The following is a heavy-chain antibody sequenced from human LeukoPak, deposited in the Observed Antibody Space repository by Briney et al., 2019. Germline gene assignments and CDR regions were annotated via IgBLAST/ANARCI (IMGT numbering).Heavy chain of an antibody. CDR1: GFTFSNYW. J-gene: IGHJ1*01. CDR2: IKQDGSEK. D-gene: IGHD2-2*02. CDR3: AREVYCSSTSCYTGYFQH. V-gene: IGHV3-7*01. Sequence: GGSLRLSCVASGFTFSNYWMSWVRQAPGKGLEWVANIKQDGSEKYYVDSVKGRFTISRDNAKNSLYLQVNSLRAEDTAVYYCAREVYCSSTSCYTGYFQHWGQGTLVTVSS.